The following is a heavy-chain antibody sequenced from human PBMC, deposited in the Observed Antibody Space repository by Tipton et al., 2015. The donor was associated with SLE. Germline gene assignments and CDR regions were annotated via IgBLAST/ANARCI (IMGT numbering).Heavy chain of an antibody. J-gene: IGHJ4*02. CDR2: ISGNSGRI. V-gene: IGHV3-9*01. Sequence: SLRLSCAASGFSFEDHVMHWVRQPPGKGLEWVSGISGNSGRIAYEDSVKGRFTISRDNAKNSLYLQMNSLRAEDTAVYYCASSLLLNYFDYWGQGTLVTVSS. CDR1: GFSFEDHV. D-gene: IGHD2-21*01. CDR3: ASSLLLNYFDY.